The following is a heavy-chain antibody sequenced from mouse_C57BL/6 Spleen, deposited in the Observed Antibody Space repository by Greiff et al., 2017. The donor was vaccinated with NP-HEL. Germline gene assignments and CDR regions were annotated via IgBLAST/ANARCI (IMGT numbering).Heavy chain of an antibody. Sequence: EVQGVESGGGLVKPGGSLKLSCAASGFTFSSYAMSWVRQTPEKRLEWVATISDGGSYTYYPDNVKGRFTISRDNAKNNLYLQMSHLKSEDTAMYYCARADYDYNRGFAYWGQGTLVTVSA. CDR2: ISDGGSYT. CDR3: ARADYDYNRGFAY. CDR1: GFTFSSYA. D-gene: IGHD2-4*01. J-gene: IGHJ3*01. V-gene: IGHV5-4*01.